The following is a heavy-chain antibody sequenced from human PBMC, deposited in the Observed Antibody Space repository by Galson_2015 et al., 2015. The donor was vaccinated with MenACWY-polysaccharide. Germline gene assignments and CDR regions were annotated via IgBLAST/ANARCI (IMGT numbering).Heavy chain of an antibody. CDR2: IKSKPNGGTT. CDR3: STGEGHPSGFDY. CDR1: GFIFSNAW. Sequence: SLRLSCAGSGFIFSNAWMNWVRQAPGKGLEWVGRIKSKPNGGTTEYAAPVKGRFTISRDDSTNTVYVQMNSLKTEDTAVYYCSTGEGHPSGFDYWGQGALVIVSS. V-gene: IGHV3-15*01. J-gene: IGHJ4*02. D-gene: IGHD1-26*01.